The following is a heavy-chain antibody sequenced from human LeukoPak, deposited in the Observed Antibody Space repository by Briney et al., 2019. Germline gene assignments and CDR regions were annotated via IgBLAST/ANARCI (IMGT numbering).Heavy chain of an antibody. D-gene: IGHD1-26*01. CDR3: ARDSLWELLLY. CDR1: GYTFTGYY. Sequence: ASVKVSCKASGYTFTGYYMHWVRHTPGQGLEGMGWINPNSGGTNYAQKFQARVTMTRDTSISTAYMALSRLRSDDTAVYYCARDSLWELLLYWGQGTLVTVSS. J-gene: IGHJ4*02. V-gene: IGHV1-2*02. CDR2: INPNSGGT.